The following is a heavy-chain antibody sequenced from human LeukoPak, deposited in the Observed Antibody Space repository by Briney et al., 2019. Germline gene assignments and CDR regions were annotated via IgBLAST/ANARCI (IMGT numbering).Heavy chain of an antibody. CDR1: GFTFNDYA. Sequence: GGSLRLSCAASGFTFNDYAMHWVRQAPGKGLECVSLISWDGGSTYYADSVKGRFTISRDNSKNSLYLQMNSLRAEDTALYYCAKDAGYCTNGVCSHYYYYYYMDVWGKGTTVTVSS. CDR3: AKDAGYCTNGVCSHYYYYYYMDV. CDR2: ISWDGGST. J-gene: IGHJ6*03. V-gene: IGHV3-43D*03. D-gene: IGHD2-8*01.